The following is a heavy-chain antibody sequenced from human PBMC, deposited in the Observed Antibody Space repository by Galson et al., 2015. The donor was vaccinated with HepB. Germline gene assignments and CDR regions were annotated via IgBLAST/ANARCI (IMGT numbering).Heavy chain of an antibody. V-gene: IGHV1-18*01. D-gene: IGHD3-22*01. Sequence: SVKVSCKASGYTFTTYPISWVRQAPGQGLQWMGWISTYNGNTNYAQNLQGRVTMTTDTSTSTAYMELRSLRSDDTAVYYCARDHRRGIYDSSGYYYVPFDYWGQGTLVTVSS. CDR1: GYTFTTYP. CDR2: ISTYNGNT. CDR3: ARDHRRGIYDSSGYYYVPFDY. J-gene: IGHJ4*02.